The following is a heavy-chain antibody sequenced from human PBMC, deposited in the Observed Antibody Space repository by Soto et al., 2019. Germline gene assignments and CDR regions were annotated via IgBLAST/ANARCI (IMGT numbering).Heavy chain of an antibody. CDR2: INAGTGNT. Sequence: ASVKVSCKASGYTFSNYVMHWVRQAPGQGLERMGWINAGTGNTQYSQKFQGRVTITRDTSASTAYMELNSLRSEDTAVYYCTREDYWG. CDR3: TREDY. J-gene: IGHJ4*01. CDR1: GYTFSNYV. V-gene: IGHV1-3*01.